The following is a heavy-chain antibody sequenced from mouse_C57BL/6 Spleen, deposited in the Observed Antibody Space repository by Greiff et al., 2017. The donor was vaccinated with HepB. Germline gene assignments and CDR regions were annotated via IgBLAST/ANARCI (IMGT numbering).Heavy chain of an antibody. CDR3: ARRDYYGSSYGYAMDY. V-gene: IGHV5-17*01. D-gene: IGHD1-1*01. Sequence: EVNLVESGGGLVKPGGSLKLSCAASGFTFSDYGMHWVRQAPEKGLEWVAYISSGSSTIYYADTVKGRFTISRDNAKNTLFLQMTSLRSEDTAMYYCARRDYYGSSYGYAMDYWGQGTSVTVSS. J-gene: IGHJ4*01. CDR1: GFTFSDYG. CDR2: ISSGSSTI.